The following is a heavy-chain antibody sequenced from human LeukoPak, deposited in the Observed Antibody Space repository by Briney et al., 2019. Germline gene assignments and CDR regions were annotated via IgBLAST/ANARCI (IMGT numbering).Heavy chain of an antibody. CDR3: ARDQEFYGDYLGWFDP. V-gene: IGHV1-69*13. Sequence: ASVKVSCKVSGYTLTELCTHWVRQAPGKGLEWMGGIIPIFGTANYAQKFQGRVTITADESTSTAYMELSSLRSEDTAVYYCARDQEFYGDYLGWFDPWGQGTLVTVSS. D-gene: IGHD4-17*01. J-gene: IGHJ5*02. CDR2: IIPIFGTA. CDR1: GYTLTELC.